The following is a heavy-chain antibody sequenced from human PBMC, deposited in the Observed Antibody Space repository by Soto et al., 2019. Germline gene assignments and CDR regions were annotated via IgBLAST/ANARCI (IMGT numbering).Heavy chain of an antibody. CDR3: ARGRDGYRYYFSY. CDR2: IYSGGST. CDR1: GFTVSSNY. J-gene: IGHJ4*02. V-gene: IGHV3-53*01. Sequence: PGGSVRLSCAASGFTVSSNYMSWVRQAPGKGLEWVSVIYSGGSTYYADSVKGRFTISRDNSKNTLYLQMNSLRAEDTAVYYCARGRDGYRYYFSYCGPGPLVTVYS. D-gene: IGHD5-12*01.